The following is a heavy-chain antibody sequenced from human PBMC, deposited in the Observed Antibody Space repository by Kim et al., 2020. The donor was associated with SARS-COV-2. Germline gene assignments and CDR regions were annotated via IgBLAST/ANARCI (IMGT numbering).Heavy chain of an antibody. Sequence: TRYAKNFQGRVTTTSDTYTSTAYMEMSSLRSEDTAVYYCARAWDQNFDFWGQGTLVSVSS. CDR3: ARAWDQNFDF. J-gene: IGHJ4*02. V-gene: IGHV1-46*01. D-gene: IGHD1-26*01. CDR2: T.